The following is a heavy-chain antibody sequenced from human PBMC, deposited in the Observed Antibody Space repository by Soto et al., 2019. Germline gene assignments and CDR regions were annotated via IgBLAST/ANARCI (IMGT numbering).Heavy chain of an antibody. J-gene: IGHJ4*02. CDR2: IWYDGSNK. CDR1: GFTFSSYG. V-gene: IGHV3-33*01. Sequence: GGSLRLSCAASGFTFSSYGMHWVRQAPGKGLEWVAVIWYDGSNKYYADSVKGRFTISRDNSKNTLYLQMNSLRAEDTAVYYCARDMYYYDSSGSVPSDYWGQGTLVTVSS. CDR3: ARDMYYYDSSGSVPSDY. D-gene: IGHD3-22*01.